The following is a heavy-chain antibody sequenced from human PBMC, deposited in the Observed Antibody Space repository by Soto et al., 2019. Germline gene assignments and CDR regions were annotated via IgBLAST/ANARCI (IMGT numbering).Heavy chain of an antibody. D-gene: IGHD2-2*01. CDR3: ARQGYCSSTSCFFAYYYYYYYMDV. CDR2: IYYSGST. J-gene: IGHJ6*03. Sequence: SQTLSLTCTASGGSISSSSYYWGWIRQPPGKGLEWIGSIYYSGSTYYNPSLKSRVTISVDTSKNQFSLKLSSVTAADTAVYYCARQGYCSSTSCFFAYYYYYYYMDVWGKGTTVTVSS. CDR1: GGSISSSSYY. V-gene: IGHV4-39*01.